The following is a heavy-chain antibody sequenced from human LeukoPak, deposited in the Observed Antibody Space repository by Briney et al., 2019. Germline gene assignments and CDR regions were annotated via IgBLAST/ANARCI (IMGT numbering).Heavy chain of an antibody. CDR1: GFTFSSYA. J-gene: IGHJ6*02. D-gene: IGHD3-10*01. CDR3: AKELYYYGSGSYYPKSYGMDV. CDR2: ISGSGGST. V-gene: IGHV3-23*01. Sequence: GGSLRLSCAASGFTFSSYAMSWVRQAPGKGLEWVSAISGSGGSTYYADSVKGRFTNSRDNSKNTLYLQMNSLRAEDTAVYYCAKELYYYGSGSYYPKSYGMDVWGQGTTVTVSS.